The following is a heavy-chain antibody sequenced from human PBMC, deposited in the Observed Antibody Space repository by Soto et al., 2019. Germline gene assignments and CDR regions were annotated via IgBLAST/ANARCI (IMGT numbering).Heavy chain of an antibody. V-gene: IGHV1-69*13. CDR2: IIPIFGTA. CDR1: GGTFSSYA. D-gene: IGHD2-15*01. J-gene: IGHJ6*02. Sequence: SVEVSCKASGGTFSSYAISWVRQAPGQGLEWMGGIIPIFGTANYAQKFQGRVTITADESASTAYMELSSLRSEDTAVYYCATIGYCSGGSCPERPYYYGMDVWGQGTTVTVSS. CDR3: ATIGYCSGGSCPERPYYYGMDV.